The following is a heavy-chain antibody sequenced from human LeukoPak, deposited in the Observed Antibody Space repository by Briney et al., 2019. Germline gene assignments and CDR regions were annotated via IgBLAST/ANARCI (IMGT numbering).Heavy chain of an antibody. CDR3: ARDSLRPKYYYYGMDV. V-gene: IGHV4-59*12. CDR2: IYYSGST. Sequence: SETLSLTCTVSGGSISSYYWSWIRQPPGKGLEWIGYIYYSGSTNYNPSLKSRVTISVDTSKNQFSLKLSSVTAADTAVYYCARDSLRPKYYYYGMDVWGQGTTVTVSS. D-gene: IGHD3-16*01. J-gene: IGHJ6*02. CDR1: GGSISSYY.